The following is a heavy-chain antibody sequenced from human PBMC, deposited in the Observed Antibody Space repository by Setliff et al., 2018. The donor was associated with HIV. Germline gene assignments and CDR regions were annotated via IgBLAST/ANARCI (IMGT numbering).Heavy chain of an antibody. V-gene: IGHV4-39*01. CDR2: IYYSGST. D-gene: IGHD3-22*01. CDR1: GGSISSSGYF. CDR3: ARRYYDSSGYYYPFYY. J-gene: IGHJ4*02. Sequence: PSETLSLTCTVSGGSISSSGYFWGWIRQPPGKGLEWIGSIYYSGSTYYNPSLKSQVTISVDTSENQFSLKLSSVTAADTAVYYCARRYYDSSGYYYPFYYWGQGTRGTVS.